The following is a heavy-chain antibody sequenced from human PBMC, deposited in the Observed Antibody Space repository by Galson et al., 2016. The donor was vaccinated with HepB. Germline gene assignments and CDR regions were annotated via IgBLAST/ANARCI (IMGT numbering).Heavy chain of an antibody. CDR3: ARDRVVVTRRGGAFDI. J-gene: IGHJ3*02. CDR1: GYPFTSYG. D-gene: IGHD2-15*01. V-gene: IGHV1-18*01. CDR2: ISAYNGDT. Sequence: SVKVSCKASGYPFTSYGISWVRQAPGQGLEWMGWISAYNGDTDYEQKVQGRLTLTTDTSTRTAYMELRSLRSDDTAVYYCARDRVVVTRRGGAFDIWGLGTMVTVSS.